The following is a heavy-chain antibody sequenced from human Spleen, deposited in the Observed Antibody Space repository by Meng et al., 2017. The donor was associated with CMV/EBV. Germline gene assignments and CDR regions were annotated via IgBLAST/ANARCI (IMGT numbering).Heavy chain of an antibody. D-gene: IGHD6-19*01. CDR1: GFTFSSYG. CDR2: IRSDGSNI. Sequence: GESLKISCAASGFTFSSYGMHWVRQAPGKGLEWVAFIRSDGSNIHYADSVKGRFTISRDNSKNTLYLQMNSLRAEDTAVYYCATTAVAGTNDYWGQGTLVTVSS. J-gene: IGHJ4*02. CDR3: ATTAVAGTNDY. V-gene: IGHV3-30*02.